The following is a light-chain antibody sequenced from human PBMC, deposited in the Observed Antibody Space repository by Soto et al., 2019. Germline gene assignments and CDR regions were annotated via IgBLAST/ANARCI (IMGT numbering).Light chain of an antibody. CDR3: ETWDSNTRV. Sequence: QPVLPQSSSASASLGSSVTLTCTLSSGHSSYIISWHQQQPGKAPRYLMKLEGSGSYNKGSGVPDRFSGSSSGADRYLTISNLQFEDEADYYCETWDSNTRVFGGGTKLTVL. CDR1: SGHSSYI. J-gene: IGLJ2*01. CDR2: LEGSGSY. V-gene: IGLV4-60*02.